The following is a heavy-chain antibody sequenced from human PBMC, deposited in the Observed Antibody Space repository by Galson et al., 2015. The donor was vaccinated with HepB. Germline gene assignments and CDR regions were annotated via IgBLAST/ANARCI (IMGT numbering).Heavy chain of an antibody. CDR2: ISGGGGRT. Sequence: SLRLSCAASGFTFSSHDMSWVRQAPGKGLEWVSGISGGGGRTYYGDTVKGRFTICRENSKNTMYLKMSILRAEDTVVYYCAKEDEHRGSAGTTFEYWGQGTLVTVSS. V-gene: IGHV3-23*01. J-gene: IGHJ4*02. D-gene: IGHD6-13*01. CDR1: GFTFSSHD. CDR3: AKEDEHRGSAGTTFEY.